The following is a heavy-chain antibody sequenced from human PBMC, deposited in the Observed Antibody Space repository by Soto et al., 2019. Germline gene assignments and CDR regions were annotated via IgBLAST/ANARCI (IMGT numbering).Heavy chain of an antibody. V-gene: IGHV3-23*01. Sequence: PGGSLRLSCAASGFTFSSYAMSWVRQAPGKGLEWVSAISGSGGSTYYADSVKGRFTISRDNSKNTLYLQMNSLRAEDTAVYYCAKEARYDYVWGSYRSLWGVFDPWGQGTLVTVSS. D-gene: IGHD3-16*02. CDR2: ISGSGGST. CDR3: AKEARYDYVWGSYRSLWGVFDP. CDR1: GFTFSSYA. J-gene: IGHJ5*02.